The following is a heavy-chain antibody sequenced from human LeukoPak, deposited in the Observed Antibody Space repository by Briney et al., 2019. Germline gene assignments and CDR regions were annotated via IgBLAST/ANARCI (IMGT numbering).Heavy chain of an antibody. D-gene: IGHD5-24*01. CDR2: IWYDGNNK. J-gene: IGHJ4*02. Sequence: GRSLRLSCAASGFIISSYGLHWVRQAPGKGLEWVAGIWYDGNNKYYADSVKGRFTISRDNSKNTLYLQMNSLRAEDTAVYYCARDLEMASYYFDYWGQGTLVTVSS. CDR1: GFIISSYG. V-gene: IGHV3-30*19. CDR3: ARDLEMASYYFDY.